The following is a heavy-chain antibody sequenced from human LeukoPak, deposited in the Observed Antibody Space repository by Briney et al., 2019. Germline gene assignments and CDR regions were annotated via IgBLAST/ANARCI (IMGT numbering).Heavy chain of an antibody. D-gene: IGHD3-22*01. V-gene: IGHV3-23*01. CDR2: ISGSGSNT. CDR3: AKGTYDSRGHFDY. J-gene: IGHJ4*02. Sequence: GGSLRLSCAASGFTFSSYAMTWVRQAPGKGLEWVSGISGSGSNTYYADSVKGRFTISRDNSKNTLYLQMNSLRAEDTDAYYCAKGTYDSRGHFDYWGQGTLVSVSS. CDR1: GFTFSSYA.